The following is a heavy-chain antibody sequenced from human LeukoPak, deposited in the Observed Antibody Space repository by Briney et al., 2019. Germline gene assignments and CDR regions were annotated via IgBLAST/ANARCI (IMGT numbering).Heavy chain of an antibody. Sequence: ASVKVSCKASGYTFTSYGISWVRQAPGQGLEWMGWISAYNGNTNYAQKLQGRVTMTRDTSTGTAYMELRSLRSDDTAVYYCARNRDSSGWYVVYYWGQGTLVTVSS. CDR2: ISAYNGNT. CDR3: ARNRDSSGWYVVYY. V-gene: IGHV1-18*01. D-gene: IGHD6-19*01. CDR1: GYTFTSYG. J-gene: IGHJ4*02.